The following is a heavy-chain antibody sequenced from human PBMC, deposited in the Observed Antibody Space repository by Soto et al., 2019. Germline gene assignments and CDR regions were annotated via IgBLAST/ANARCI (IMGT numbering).Heavy chain of an antibody. D-gene: IGHD2-2*01. V-gene: IGHV1-18*01. J-gene: IGHJ5*02. CDR2: ISAYNGNT. CDR3: ARLKGRCSSTSCSYYNWFDP. Sequence: QVQLVQSGAEVKKPGASVKVSCKASGYTFTCYGISWVRQAPGQGLEWMGWISAYNGNTNYAQKLQGRVTMTTDTSTSTAYMELRSLRSDDTAVYYCARLKGRCSSTSCSYYNWFDPWGQGTLVTVSS. CDR1: GYTFTCYG.